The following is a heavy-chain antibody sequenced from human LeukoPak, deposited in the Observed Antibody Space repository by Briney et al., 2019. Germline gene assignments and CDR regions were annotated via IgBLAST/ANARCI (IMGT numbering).Heavy chain of an antibody. V-gene: IGHV3-53*01. D-gene: IGHD3-22*01. J-gene: IGHJ6*02. CDR2: IYSGGST. Sequence: QPGGSLRLSCAASGFTVSSNYMSWVRQAPGKGLEWVSVIYSGGSTYYADSVKGRFTISRDDSKNTLYLQMNSLRAEDTAVYYCAKDLDPNYYDSSGYYLHYYGMDVWGQGTTVTVSS. CDR1: GFTVSSNY. CDR3: AKDLDPNYYDSSGYYLHYYGMDV.